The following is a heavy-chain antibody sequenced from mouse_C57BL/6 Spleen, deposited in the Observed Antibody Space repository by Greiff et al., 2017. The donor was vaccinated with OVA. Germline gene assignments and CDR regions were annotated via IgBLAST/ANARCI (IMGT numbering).Heavy chain of an antibody. CDR1: GFSFNTYA. Sequence: EVQRVESGGGLVQPKGSLKLSCAASGFSFNTYAMNWVRQAPGKGLEWVARIRSKSNNYATYYADSVKDRFTISRDDSESMLYLQMNNLKTEDTAMYYCVRHDYGRKAMDYWGQGTSVTVSS. CDR3: VRHDYGRKAMDY. V-gene: IGHV10-1*01. J-gene: IGHJ4*01. CDR2: IRSKSNNYAT. D-gene: IGHD1-1*01.